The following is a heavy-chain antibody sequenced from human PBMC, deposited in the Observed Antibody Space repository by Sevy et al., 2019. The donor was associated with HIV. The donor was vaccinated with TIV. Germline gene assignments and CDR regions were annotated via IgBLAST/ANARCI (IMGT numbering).Heavy chain of an antibody. Sequence: SETLSLTCTVSGGSISSYYWSWIRQPPGKGLEWIGYIYYSGSTNYNPSLKSRVTISVDTSKNQFSLKLSSVTAADTAVDYCARQVGDIVVAYFDYWGQGTLVTVSS. CDR2: IYYSGST. D-gene: IGHD2-15*01. CDR1: GGSISSYY. J-gene: IGHJ4*02. V-gene: IGHV4-59*08. CDR3: ARQVGDIVVAYFDY.